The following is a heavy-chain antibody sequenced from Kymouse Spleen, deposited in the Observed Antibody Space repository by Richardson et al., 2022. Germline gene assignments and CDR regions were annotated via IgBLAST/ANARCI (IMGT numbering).Heavy chain of an antibody. CDR1: GFTFDDYA. CDR2: ISWNSGSI. Sequence: EVQLVESGGGLVQPGRSLRLSCAASGFTFDDYAMHWVRQAPGKGLEWVSGISWNSGSIGYADSVKGRFTISRDNAKNSLYLQMNSLRAEDTALYYCAKDKGQAA*TPVLYGMDVWGQGTTVTVSS. CDR3: AKDKGQAA*TPVLYGMDV. V-gene: IGHV3-9*01. J-gene: IGHJ6*02. D-gene: IGHD4-23*01,IGHD6-13*01,IGHD6-6*01.